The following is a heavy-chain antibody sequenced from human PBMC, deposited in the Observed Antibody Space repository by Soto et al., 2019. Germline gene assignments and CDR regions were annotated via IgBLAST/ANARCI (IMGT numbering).Heavy chain of an antibody. Sequence: QVQLVESGGGVVQPGRSLRLSCAASGFTFNMHGMHWVRQAPGKGLEWVAVISTDGSYKYHVDSVKGRFTISRDNSNNTLYQQMNSLKTEDTAIYYCAKDQRIVGSTRGYIDYWGQGTLVTVSS. V-gene: IGHV3-30*18. CDR2: ISTDGSYK. CDR1: GFTFNMHG. J-gene: IGHJ4*02. CDR3: AKDQRIVGSTRGYIDY. D-gene: IGHD1-26*01.